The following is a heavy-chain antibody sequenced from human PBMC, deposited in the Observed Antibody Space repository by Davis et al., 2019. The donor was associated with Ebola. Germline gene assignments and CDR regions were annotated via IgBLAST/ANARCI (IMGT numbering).Heavy chain of an antibody. J-gene: IGHJ3*02. Sequence: ASVKVSCKASGYTFTSYDINWVRQATGQGLEWMGWMNPNSGNTGYAQKFQGRVTMTRNTSISTAYMEVSSLRSDDTAVYYCARVSDTVTTFDIWGQGTMVTVSS. CDR3: ARVSDTVTTFDI. CDR1: GYTFTSYD. CDR2: MNPNSGNT. D-gene: IGHD4-17*01. V-gene: IGHV1-8*01.